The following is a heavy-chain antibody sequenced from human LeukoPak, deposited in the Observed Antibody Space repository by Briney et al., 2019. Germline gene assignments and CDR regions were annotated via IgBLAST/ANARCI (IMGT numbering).Heavy chain of an antibody. D-gene: IGHD6-19*01. Sequence: GGSLRLSCAASGFTFSSYAMSWVRQAPGKGLEWVSGISGSGGSTYYADSVKGRSTISRDNSKNTLYLQMNSLRAEDTAVYYCAKFVKPGIAVAALGYWGQGTLVTVSS. V-gene: IGHV3-23*01. CDR2: ISGSGGST. J-gene: IGHJ4*02. CDR3: AKFVKPGIAVAALGY. CDR1: GFTFSSYA.